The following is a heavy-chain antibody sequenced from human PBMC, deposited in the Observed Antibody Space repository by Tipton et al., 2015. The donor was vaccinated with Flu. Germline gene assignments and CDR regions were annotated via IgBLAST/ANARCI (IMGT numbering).Heavy chain of an antibody. CDR3: TRAMDV. V-gene: IGHV3-7*03. Sequence: SLRLSCATSGFTFTNYWMSWIRQAPRKGLEWVAHISQDGNDKYYVDSVKGRFTISRDNAKNSLYLQMNSLRAEDTAVYYCTRAMDVWGKGTTVTVSS. CDR1: GFTFTNYW. J-gene: IGHJ6*03. CDR2: ISQDGNDK.